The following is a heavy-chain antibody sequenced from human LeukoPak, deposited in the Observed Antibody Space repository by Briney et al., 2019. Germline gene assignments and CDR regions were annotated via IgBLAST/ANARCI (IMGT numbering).Heavy chain of an antibody. D-gene: IGHD6-19*01. CDR2: INHSGST. V-gene: IGHV4-34*01. CDR1: GGSFSEYD. CDR3: ARGPRGLGMAGTFDY. J-gene: IGHJ4*02. Sequence: PSETLSLTCAVYGGSFSEYDWSWIRQPPGKGLEWIAEINHSGSTNYNPSLKSRVTISVDTSKTQISLKLSSVTAADTAVYYCARGPRGLGMAGTFDYWGQGTLVTVSS.